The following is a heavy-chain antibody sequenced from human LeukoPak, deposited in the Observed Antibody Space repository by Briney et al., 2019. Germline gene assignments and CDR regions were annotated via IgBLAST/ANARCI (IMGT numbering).Heavy chain of an antibody. CDR3: ATPGRDSSGWYPNFDY. Sequence: GAPLQISCEGSGSIFTSYWIGWVRQLPGKGLEWTGIIYPGGSDTRYSPSFQGQVTISADKSISTAYLQWSSLKASDTAMYYCATPGRDSSGWYPNFDYWGQGTLVTVSS. V-gene: IGHV5-51*01. J-gene: IGHJ4*02. CDR1: GSIFTSYW. CDR2: IYPGGSDT. D-gene: IGHD6-19*01.